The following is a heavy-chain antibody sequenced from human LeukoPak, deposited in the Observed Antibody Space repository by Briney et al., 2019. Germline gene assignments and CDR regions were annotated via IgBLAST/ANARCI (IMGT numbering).Heavy chain of an antibody. V-gene: IGHV1-2*02. Sequence: EASVKVSCKASGYTFTGYYMHWVRQAPGQGREWMGWINPNSGGTNYAQKFQGTVTMTRGTSISTAYMELSRPRSDDTAVSYCARASYRYGRILYYWGQGTLVTVSS. CDR3: ARASYRYGRILYY. J-gene: IGHJ4*02. CDR1: GYTFTGYY. CDR2: INPNSGGT. D-gene: IGHD3-16*02.